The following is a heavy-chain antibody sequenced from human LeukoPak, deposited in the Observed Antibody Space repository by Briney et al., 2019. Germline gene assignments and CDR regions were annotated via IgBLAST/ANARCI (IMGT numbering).Heavy chain of an antibody. CDR2: INHSGST. D-gene: IGHD2-8*02. CDR1: GGSFSGYY. V-gene: IGHV4-34*01. CDR3: ARTKGYWLPYQTFDY. Sequence: PSETLSLTCAVYGGSFSGYYWSWIRQPQGRGLDRIGEINHSGSTNYNPSLKSRVTISVDTSKNQFSLKLSSVTAADTAVYYCARTKGYWLPYQTFDYWGQGTLVTVSS. J-gene: IGHJ4*02.